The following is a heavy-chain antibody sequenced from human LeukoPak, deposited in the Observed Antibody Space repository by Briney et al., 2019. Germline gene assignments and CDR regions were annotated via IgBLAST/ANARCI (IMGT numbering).Heavy chain of an antibody. CDR3: ARDLWELPPRFDY. CDR1: GYTFTSYY. Sequence: GASVKVSCKASGYTFTSYYIHWVRQAPGQGLDWMGMINPNDGYTTYAQKFQGRVTMTTDMSTSTVYMELSRLRSDDTAVYYCARDLWELPPRFDYWGQGTLVTVSS. V-gene: IGHV1-46*01. D-gene: IGHD1-26*01. CDR2: INPNDGYT. J-gene: IGHJ4*02.